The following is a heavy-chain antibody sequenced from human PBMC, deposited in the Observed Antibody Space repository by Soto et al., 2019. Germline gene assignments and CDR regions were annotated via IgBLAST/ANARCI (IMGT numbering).Heavy chain of an antibody. D-gene: IGHD2-15*01. J-gene: IGHJ3*02. CDR1: GGSISSSSYY. CDR2: IYYSGST. CDR3: ARDLGYCSGGCWGLGSFDI. V-gene: IGHV4-39*02. Sequence: SETLSLTCTVSGGSISSSSYYWGWIRQPPGKGLEWIGSIYYSGSTYYNPSLKSRVTISVDTSKNQFSLKLSSVTAADTAVYYCARDLGYCSGGCWGLGSFDIWGQGTMVSVSS.